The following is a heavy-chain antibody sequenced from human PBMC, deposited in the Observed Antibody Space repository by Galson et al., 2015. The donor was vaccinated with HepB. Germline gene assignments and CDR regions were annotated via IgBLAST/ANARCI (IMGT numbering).Heavy chain of an antibody. J-gene: IGHJ4*02. D-gene: IGHD3-22*01. V-gene: IGHV3-53*01. CDR1: GFIVSDNY. CDR3: ARGRYYEGFDY. CDR2: IYAGGTI. Sequence: SLRLSCAVSGFIVSDNYMSWVRLAPGKRLEWVAVIYAGGTIYYAGSVKGRFTISRDKSKNTVYLQMNSLRAEDTAVYYCARGRYYEGFDYWGQGTLVTVSS.